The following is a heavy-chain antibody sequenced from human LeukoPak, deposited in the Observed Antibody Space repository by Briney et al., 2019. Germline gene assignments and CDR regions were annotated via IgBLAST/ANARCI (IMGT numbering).Heavy chain of an antibody. CDR2: IKSKTDGGTT. V-gene: IGHV3-15*01. CDR1: GFTFSNGW. J-gene: IGHJ6*03. CDR3: ATSRVALYYYYYYMDI. Sequence: GGSLRLSCAASGFTFSNGWMSWVRQAPGKGLEWVGRIKSKTDGGTTDYGAPVKGRFTISRDDSKNTLYLQMNSLKTEDTAVYYCATSRVALYYYYYYMDIWGKGTTVTVSS.